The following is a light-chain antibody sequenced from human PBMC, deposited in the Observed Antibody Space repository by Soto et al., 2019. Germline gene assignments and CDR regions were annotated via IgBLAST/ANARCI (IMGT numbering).Light chain of an antibody. Sequence: QSALTQPPSASGSPGQSVTISCTGTRSDVGGYNYVSWYQQHPGKAPKLMIYEVSKRPSGVPDRFSGSKSGNTASLTVSGLQAEDEADYYCSSYAGSNNLVFGTGTQLTVL. CDR2: EVS. V-gene: IGLV2-8*01. CDR3: SSYAGSNNLV. J-gene: IGLJ1*01. CDR1: RSDVGGYNY.